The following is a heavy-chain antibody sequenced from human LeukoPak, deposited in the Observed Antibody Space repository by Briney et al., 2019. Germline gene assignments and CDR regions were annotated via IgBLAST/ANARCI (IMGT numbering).Heavy chain of an antibody. CDR3: ARDFDWGSGH. V-gene: IGHV3-74*01. D-gene: IGHD7-27*01. J-gene: IGHJ4*02. CDR2: ISGDGSDT. CDR1: GFTFSTYW. Sequence: EPGGSLRLSCAASGFTFSTYWMHWVRQAPGKGLVWVSRISGDGSDTRYADSVKGRFIISRDNAKNTLYLQLNGLRAEDTAVYYCARDFDWGSGHWGQGALVTVSS.